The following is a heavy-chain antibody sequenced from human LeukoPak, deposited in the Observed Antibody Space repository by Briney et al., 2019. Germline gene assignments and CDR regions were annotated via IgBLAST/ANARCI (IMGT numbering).Heavy chain of an antibody. V-gene: IGHV3-21*01. CDR2: IITTGTSI. D-gene: IGHD3-22*01. CDR1: GFTFSTYT. J-gene: IGHJ3*01. CDR3: ARGFKWFPDAFDV. Sequence: GGSLRLSCTASGFTFSTYTMNWVRQAPGKGLEWVSSIITTGTSIYYADSVKGRFTISRDNTKNSLYLQMNNLRAEDTAVYYCARGFKWFPDAFDVWGQGTMVTVSS.